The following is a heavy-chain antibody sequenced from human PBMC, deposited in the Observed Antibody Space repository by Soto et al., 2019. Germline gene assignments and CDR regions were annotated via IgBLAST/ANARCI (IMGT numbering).Heavy chain of an antibody. CDR2: IYYSGST. V-gene: IGHV4-39*01. J-gene: IGHJ5*02. CDR3: ARVRVPAAMWSGRYNWFDP. CDR1: GGSISSSSYY. D-gene: IGHD2-2*01. Sequence: SETLSLTCTVSGGSISSSSYYWGWIRQPPGKGLEWIGSIYYSGSTYYNPSLKSRVTISVDTSKNQFSLKLNSVTAADTAVYYCARVRVPAAMWSGRYNWFDPWGQGTLVTVSS.